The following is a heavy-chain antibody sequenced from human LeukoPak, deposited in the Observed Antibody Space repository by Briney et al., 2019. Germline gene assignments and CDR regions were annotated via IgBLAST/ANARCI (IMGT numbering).Heavy chain of an antibody. CDR3: ARGNSYYDSSDYFPWESFQH. D-gene: IGHD3-22*01. J-gene: IGHJ1*01. V-gene: IGHV4-59*01. CDR2: IFYSGST. Sequence: SETLSLTCTVSGGSISSYYWSWIRQPPGKGLEWIGYIFYSGSTNYNPSLRSRVTISVDTSKNQFSLNLSSVTAADTAVYYCARGNSYYDSSDYFPWESFQHWGQGTLVTVSS. CDR1: GGSISSYY.